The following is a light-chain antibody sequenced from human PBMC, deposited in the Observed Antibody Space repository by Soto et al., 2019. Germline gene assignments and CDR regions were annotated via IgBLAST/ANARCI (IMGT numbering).Light chain of an antibody. CDR1: QDISNY. CDR3: QQYDNLPPIT. CDR2: DAS. Sequence: DIQMTQSPSSLSASVGDRVTITCQASQDISNYLNWYQQKPGKAPKLLIYDASNLETGVPSRFSGSGSGTYFTFTISSLQPEDIATYYCQQYDNLPPITVGQGTRLEIK. J-gene: IGKJ5*01. V-gene: IGKV1-33*01.